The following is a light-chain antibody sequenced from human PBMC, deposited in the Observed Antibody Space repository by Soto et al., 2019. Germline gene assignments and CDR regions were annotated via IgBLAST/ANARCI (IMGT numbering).Light chain of an antibody. V-gene: IGLV2-18*01. CDR1: STDFVSYNR. Sequence: QSVLTQPPSVSGSRGQSVTISCTGTSTDFVSYNRVSWYQQPPGTAPKLMIYEVSKRPSGVPDRFSGSKSGNTASLTISGLQAADEADYYCSLYTSENAYVFGTGTKLTVL. CDR3: SLYTSENAYV. J-gene: IGLJ1*01. CDR2: EVS.